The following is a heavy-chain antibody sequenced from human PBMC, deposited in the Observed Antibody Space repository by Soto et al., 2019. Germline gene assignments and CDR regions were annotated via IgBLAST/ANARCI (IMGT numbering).Heavy chain of an antibody. J-gene: IGHJ5*01. CDR2: ISSTGSP. Sequence: SETLSLTCTVSGASISSSSYYWGWIRQPPGNGLEWIASISSTGSPFYNPSLKSRVTISVDTPKNQFSLKLDSVTAADTAVYYCVRLVGNSWLDSWGPGTLVTVSS. CDR3: VRLVGNSWLDS. V-gene: IGHV4-39*01. CDR1: GASISSSSYY. D-gene: IGHD2-2*01.